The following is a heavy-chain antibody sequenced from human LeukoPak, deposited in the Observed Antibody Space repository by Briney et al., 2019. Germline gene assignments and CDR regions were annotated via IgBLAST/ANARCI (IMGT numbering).Heavy chain of an antibody. V-gene: IGHV4-59*01. Sequence: SETLSLTCTVSGGSISSYYWSWIRQPPGKGLEWIGYIYYTGSTDYNPSLKSRVAISVDTSKNQFSLKLSSVTAADTAVYYCARGSKAAPGTFDYWGRGTLVTVSS. CDR3: ARGSKAAPGTFDY. CDR2: IYYTGST. CDR1: GGSISSYY. J-gene: IGHJ4*02. D-gene: IGHD6-13*01.